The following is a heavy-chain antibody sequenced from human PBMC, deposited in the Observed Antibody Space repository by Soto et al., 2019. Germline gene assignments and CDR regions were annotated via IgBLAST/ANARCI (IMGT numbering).Heavy chain of an antibody. CDR3: ARGINRLHCDHGG. CDR2: INHSGST. J-gene: IGHJ4*02. V-gene: IGHV4-34*02. D-gene: IGHD4-17*01. Sequence: QVQLQQWGAGLLKPSETLSLTCAVYGGSFSGYYWSWIRQPPGKGLEWIGEINHSGSTNYNPSLNRRVTISVDTSKHQFSLKLSSVTAAATALYFCARGINRLHCDHGGRGQGTLVTVSS. CDR1: GGSFSGYY.